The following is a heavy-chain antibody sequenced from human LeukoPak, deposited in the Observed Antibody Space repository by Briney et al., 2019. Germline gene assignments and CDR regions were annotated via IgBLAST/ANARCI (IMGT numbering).Heavy chain of an antibody. D-gene: IGHD4-17*01. CDR3: ARDYGDYVGYFDY. Sequence: GGSLRLSCAASGFTFSGYSMNWVRQAPGKGLEWVSYISSSGSSIYYADSVKGRFTISRDNAKNSLYLQMNSLRAEDTAVYYCARDYGDYVGYFDYWGQGTLVTVSS. CDR2: ISSSGSSI. V-gene: IGHV3-48*04. CDR1: GFTFSGYS. J-gene: IGHJ4*02.